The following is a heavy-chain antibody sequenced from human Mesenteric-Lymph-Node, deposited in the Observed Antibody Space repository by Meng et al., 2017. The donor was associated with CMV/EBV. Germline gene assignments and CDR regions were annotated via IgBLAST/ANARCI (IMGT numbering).Heavy chain of an antibody. Sequence: SGYTFTSYAINWVRQATGQGLEWMGWMNPNSGNTGYAQKFQGRVTMTRNTSISTAYMELSSLRSEDTAVYYCARVADCSSTSCYYFDYWGQGTLVTVSS. D-gene: IGHD2-2*01. V-gene: IGHV1-8*01. CDR1: GYTFTSYA. CDR2: MNPNSGNT. J-gene: IGHJ4*02. CDR3: ARVADCSSTSCYYFDY.